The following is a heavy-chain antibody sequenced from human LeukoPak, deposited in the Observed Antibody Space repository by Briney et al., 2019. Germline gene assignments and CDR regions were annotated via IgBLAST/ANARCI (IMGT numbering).Heavy chain of an antibody. Sequence: GGTLRLSCAASGFTFSIYGMSWVRQAPGRGLEWVSAMSGSGGSTYYADSVKGRFTISRDNAKNSLYLQMNSLRAEDTAVYYCARVRSGSYRGSDAFDIWGQGTMVTVSS. CDR3: ARVRSGSYRGSDAFDI. CDR2: MSGSGGST. V-gene: IGHV3-23*01. CDR1: GFTFSIYG. D-gene: IGHD1-26*01. J-gene: IGHJ3*02.